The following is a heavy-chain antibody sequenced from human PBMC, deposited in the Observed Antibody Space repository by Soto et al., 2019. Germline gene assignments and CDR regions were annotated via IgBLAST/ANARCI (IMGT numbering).Heavy chain of an antibody. J-gene: IGHJ6*02. V-gene: IGHV4-59*01. CDR2: IYYSGST. D-gene: IGHD2-2*01. CDR1: DGYIIRYY. Sequence: SVIQCLTCTVADGYIIRYYWSFIRQAPGNGVGWSGYIYYSGSTNYNPSLKSRVTISVDTSKNQFSLKLSSVTAADTAVYYCARMPAANYYYYGMDVWGQGTTVTVSS. CDR3: ARMPAANYYYYGMDV.